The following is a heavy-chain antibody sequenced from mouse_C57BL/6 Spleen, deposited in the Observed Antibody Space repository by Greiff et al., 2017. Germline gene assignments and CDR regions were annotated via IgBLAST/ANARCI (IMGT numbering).Heavy chain of an antibody. D-gene: IGHD2-3*01. Sequence: VQLQQSGAELVKPGASVKISCKASGYAFSSYWMNWVKQRPGKGLEWIGQIYPGDGDTNYNGKFKGKATLTADKSSSTAYMQLSSLTSEDSAVYFCARDYDGSYYAMDYWGQGTSVTVSS. CDR3: ARDYDGSYYAMDY. CDR2: IYPGDGDT. CDR1: GYAFSSYW. J-gene: IGHJ4*01. V-gene: IGHV1-80*01.